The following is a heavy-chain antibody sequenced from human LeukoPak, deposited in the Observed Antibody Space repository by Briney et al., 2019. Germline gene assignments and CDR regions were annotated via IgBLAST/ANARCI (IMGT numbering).Heavy chain of an antibody. CDR1: GGSISSSSYY. CDR3: ARIHPANWNPFNWFDP. CDR2: IYYSGST. J-gene: IGHJ5*02. D-gene: IGHD1-1*01. V-gene: IGHV4-39*01. Sequence: PSETLSLTCTVSGGSISSSSYYWGWIRQPPGKGLEWIGTIYYSGSTFYKPPLTSRVTISVDTSKNQFSLKLSSVTAADTAIYYCARIHPANWNPFNWFDPWGQGTLVTVSS.